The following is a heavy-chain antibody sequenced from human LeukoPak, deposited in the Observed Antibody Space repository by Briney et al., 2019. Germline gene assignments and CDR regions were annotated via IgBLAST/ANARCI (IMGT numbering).Heavy chain of an antibody. D-gene: IGHD6-13*01. Sequence: SVKVSCKASGGTFSSYAISWVRQAPGQGLEWMGGIIPIFGTANYAQKFQGRVTITADKSTSTAYMELSSLRSEDTAVYYCARTRSSSSSWYGQFGYWGQGTLVTVSS. CDR2: IIPIFGTA. J-gene: IGHJ4*02. CDR3: ARTRSSSSSWYGQFGY. CDR1: GGTFSSYA. V-gene: IGHV1-69*06.